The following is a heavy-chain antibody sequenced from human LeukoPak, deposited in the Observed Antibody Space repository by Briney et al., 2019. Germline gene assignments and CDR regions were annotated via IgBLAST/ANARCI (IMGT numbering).Heavy chain of an antibody. CDR2: IYYSGST. CDR3: ARSAADYGDYAIDC. Sequence: SETLSLTCTVSGGSISSYYWSWIRQPPGKGLEWIGYIYYSGSTNYNPSLKSRVTISVDTSKNQFSLKLSSVTAADTAVYYCARSAADYGDYAIDCWGQGTLVTVSS. CDR1: GGSISSYY. J-gene: IGHJ4*02. V-gene: IGHV4-59*01. D-gene: IGHD4-17*01.